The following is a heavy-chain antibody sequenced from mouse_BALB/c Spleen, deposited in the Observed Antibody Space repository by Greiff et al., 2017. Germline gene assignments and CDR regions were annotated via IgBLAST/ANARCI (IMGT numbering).Heavy chain of an antibody. D-gene: IGHD1-3*01. CDR2: ISDGGSYT. CDR3: AREEGLDESGAMDY. Sequence: EVKLQESGGGLVKPGGSLKLSCAASGFTFSDYYMYWVRQTPEKRLEWVATISDGGSYTYYPDSVKGRFTISRDNAKNNLYLQMSSLKSEDTAMYYCAREEGLDESGAMDYWGQGTSVTVSS. J-gene: IGHJ4*01. CDR1: GFTFSDYY. V-gene: IGHV5-4*02.